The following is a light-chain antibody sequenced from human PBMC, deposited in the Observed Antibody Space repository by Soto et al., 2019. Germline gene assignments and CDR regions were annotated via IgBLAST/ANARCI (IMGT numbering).Light chain of an antibody. Sequence: EIVLTQSPGNLSLSPGERAILSCRASQSVNSLYLAWYQQKPGQAPRLLIYGASSRATGIPDRFSGSGSGTDFPLTISRLEPEDFAVYYCQWYSGSQTFGGGIKVEIK. J-gene: IGKJ4*01. CDR2: GAS. CDR1: QSVNSLY. V-gene: IGKV3-20*01. CDR3: QWYSGSQT.